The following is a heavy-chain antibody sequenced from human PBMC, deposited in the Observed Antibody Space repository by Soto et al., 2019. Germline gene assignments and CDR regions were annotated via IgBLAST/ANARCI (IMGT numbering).Heavy chain of an antibody. V-gene: IGHV1-8*01. CDR2: MNPDSGNT. CDR3: ARARYYDSGGYAAFDI. J-gene: IGHJ3*02. CDR1: GYTFTSYD. D-gene: IGHD3-22*01. Sequence: ASVKDSCKASGYTFTSYDINWVRQATGQGLEWMGCMNPDSGNTGYEQKFQDRVTMTRKTSISTAYMELSSLRSEDTAVYYGARARYYDSGGYAAFDIWGQGTMVTVSS.